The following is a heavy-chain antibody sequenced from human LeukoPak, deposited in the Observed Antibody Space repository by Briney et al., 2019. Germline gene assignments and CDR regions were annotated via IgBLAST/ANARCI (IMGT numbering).Heavy chain of an antibody. D-gene: IGHD1-1*01. Sequence: PSETLSLTCTVSGGSISSSSYYWGWIRQPPGKGLEWIGSIHYSRSTNYNPSLKSRVTISVDTSKNQFSLKLTSVTAADTAVYYCARPVPSRLGWFDPWGQGTLVTVSS. J-gene: IGHJ5*02. CDR3: ARPVPSRLGWFDP. CDR1: GGSISSSSYY. CDR2: IHYSRST. V-gene: IGHV4-39*01.